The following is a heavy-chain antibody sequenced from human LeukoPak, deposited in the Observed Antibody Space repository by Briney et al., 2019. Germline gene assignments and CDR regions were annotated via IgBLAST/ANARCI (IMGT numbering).Heavy chain of an antibody. CDR2: MNPNSGNT. CDR1: GYTFTSYD. J-gene: IGHJ5*02. CDR3: ARGRGPGNWFDP. Sequence: ASVKDSCKASGYTFTSYDINWVRQATGQGVDWMGWMNPNSGNTGYAQKFQGRVTMTRNTSISTAYMELSSLRSEATAVYYCARGRGPGNWFDPWGQGTLVTVSS. D-gene: IGHD3-10*01. V-gene: IGHV1-8*01.